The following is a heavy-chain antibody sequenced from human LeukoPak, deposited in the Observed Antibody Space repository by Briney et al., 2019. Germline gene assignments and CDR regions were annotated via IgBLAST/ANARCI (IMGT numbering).Heavy chain of an antibody. CDR3: ARERSPKMTTVTTYGY. Sequence: ASVKVSCKASGYTFTSYYMHWVRQAPGQGLEWMGIINPSGGSTSYAQKFQGRVTMTRDTSISTAYMELSRLRSDDTAVYYCARERSPKMTTVTTYGYWGQGTLVTVSS. CDR2: INPSGGST. J-gene: IGHJ4*02. D-gene: IGHD4-17*01. CDR1: GYTFTSYY. V-gene: IGHV1-46*01.